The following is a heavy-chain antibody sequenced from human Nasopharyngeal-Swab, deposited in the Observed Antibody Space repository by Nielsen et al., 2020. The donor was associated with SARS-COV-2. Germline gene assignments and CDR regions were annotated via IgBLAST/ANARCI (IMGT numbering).Heavy chain of an antibody. D-gene: IGHD3-9*01. CDR1: GGSSSSGDYY. CDR3: ARAGPLRYFDWLHNWFDP. J-gene: IGHJ5*02. Sequence: SETLSLTCTVTGGSSSSGDYYWSWIRQPPGKGRERIGYIYYSGSTYYNPSLKSRVTISVDTSKNQFSLKLSSVTAADTAVYYCARAGPLRYFDWLHNWFDPWGQGTLVTVSS. V-gene: IGHV4-30-4*01. CDR2: IYYSGST.